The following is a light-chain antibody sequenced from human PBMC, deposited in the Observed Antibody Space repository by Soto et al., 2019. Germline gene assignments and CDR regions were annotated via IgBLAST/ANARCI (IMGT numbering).Light chain of an antibody. J-gene: IGKJ1*01. Sequence: DIQMTQSPSSLSASVGDRVTITCRASQSISNYVNWYQQRPGKAPKLLIYTASTLHSGVPSRFSGSGSGRDFTLTISSLQIEDFATYYCQQSDSTPRTFGQGTKVEIK. V-gene: IGKV1-39*01. CDR3: QQSDSTPRT. CDR2: TAS. CDR1: QSISNY.